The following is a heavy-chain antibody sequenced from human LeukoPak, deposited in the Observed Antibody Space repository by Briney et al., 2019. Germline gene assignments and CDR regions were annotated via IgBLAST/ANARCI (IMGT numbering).Heavy chain of an antibody. CDR2: ISGSGGDT. D-gene: IGHD4-23*01. V-gene: IGHV3-23*01. Sequence: GGSLRLYCAASGFTFSSYAVSWVRQAPGKGLEWVSAISGSGGDTYYADSVKGRFTISRDNSKNTLYLQMSSLRAEDTAVYYCVKDLGSVVTPPSLDFWGQGTLVTVSS. J-gene: IGHJ4*02. CDR1: GFTFSSYA. CDR3: VKDLGSVVTPPSLDF.